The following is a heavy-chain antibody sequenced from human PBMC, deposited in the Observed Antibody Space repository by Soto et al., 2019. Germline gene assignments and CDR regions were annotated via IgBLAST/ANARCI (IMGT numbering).Heavy chain of an antibody. J-gene: IGHJ5*02. CDR3: AREAYSDYSFDP. Sequence: PGGSLRLSCAASGYTFTSYNIHWVRQATGKGLEWVSSIGTADDTYYSDSVKGRFTISREIAKNSVYLQMNSLRAEDTAVYYCAREAYSDYSFDPWGQGALVTVSS. V-gene: IGHV3-13*01. CDR2: IGTADDT. CDR1: GYTFTSYN. D-gene: IGHD4-17*01.